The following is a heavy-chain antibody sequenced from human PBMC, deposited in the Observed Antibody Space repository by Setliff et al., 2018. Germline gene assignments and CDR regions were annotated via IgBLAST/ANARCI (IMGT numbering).Heavy chain of an antibody. D-gene: IGHD2-15*01. CDR2: ISYSGTP. J-gene: IGHJ4*01. CDR3: VRPGGTTVVARHFDY. V-gene: IGHV4-39*01. Sequence: SETLSLTCTVSDDSFTSSRYYWGWTRQAPGSGLEWIGSISYSGTPYYNASVESRVTISIDTSRNQFSLELRSVTVADTATYYCVRPGGTTVVARHFDYWGSGIMVTVSS. CDR1: DDSFTSSRYY.